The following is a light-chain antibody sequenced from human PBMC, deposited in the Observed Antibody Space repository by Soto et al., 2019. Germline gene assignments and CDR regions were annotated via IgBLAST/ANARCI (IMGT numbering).Light chain of an antibody. CDR2: WAS. J-gene: IGKJ2*01. CDR1: QSVLYSSTSKHY. CDR3: QQYYNTPFT. V-gene: IGKV4-1*01. Sequence: DIVMTQSPDSLAVSLGERATINCKSSQSVLYSSTSKHYLAWYQQKPGQPPKLLIYWASTRESGVPDRFSGSGSGTDFTLTISSLQAEDVAVYYCQQYYNTPFTFGQGTKLEIK.